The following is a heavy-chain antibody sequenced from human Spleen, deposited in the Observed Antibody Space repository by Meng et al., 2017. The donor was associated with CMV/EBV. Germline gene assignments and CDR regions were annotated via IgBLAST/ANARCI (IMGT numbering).Heavy chain of an antibody. CDR3: ARDGAPYYYDSSAYIVF. J-gene: IGHJ4*02. Sequence: ASVKVSCKASGYTFTSYGITWVRQAPGQGLEWMGWISAYNGNTNYAQNLQGRVTMTTDTSTNSAYMELRSLRSDDTAVYYCARDGAPYYYDSSAYIVFWGQGTLVTVSS. CDR1: GYTFTSYG. V-gene: IGHV1-18*04. CDR2: ISAYNGNT. D-gene: IGHD3-22*01.